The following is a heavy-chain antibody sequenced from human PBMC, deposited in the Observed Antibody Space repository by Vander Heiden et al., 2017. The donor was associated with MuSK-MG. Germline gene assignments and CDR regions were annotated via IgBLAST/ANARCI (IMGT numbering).Heavy chain of an antibody. D-gene: IGHD5-18*01. CDR3: AKDPWIQLWLLGPVWDY. CDR1: GFTFSSSA. CDR2: IRGSGGST. V-gene: IGHV3-23*01. Sequence: EVQLLESGGGLVQPGGSLRLSCAASGFTFSSSAMSWVRRAPGKGLGWVSAIRGSGGSTYYADSVKGRFTISRDNSKNTLYLQMNSLRAEDTAVYYCAKDPWIQLWLLGPVWDYWGQGTLVTVSS. J-gene: IGHJ4*02.